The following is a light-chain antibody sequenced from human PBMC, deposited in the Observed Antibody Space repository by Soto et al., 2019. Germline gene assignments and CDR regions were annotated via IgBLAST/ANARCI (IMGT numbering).Light chain of an antibody. J-gene: IGLJ1*01. CDR1: SRDVGAYNF. CDR3: SAYTVSRTYV. Sequence: QSVLTQPASVSGSPGQSITISCTGTSRDVGAYNFVSWHQQHPGKAPKLMIYNVYDRPSGISYRFSSSKSGNTASLTISGLQGEDEADYYCSAYTVSRTYVFGTGTKVTVL. V-gene: IGLV2-14*03. CDR2: NVY.